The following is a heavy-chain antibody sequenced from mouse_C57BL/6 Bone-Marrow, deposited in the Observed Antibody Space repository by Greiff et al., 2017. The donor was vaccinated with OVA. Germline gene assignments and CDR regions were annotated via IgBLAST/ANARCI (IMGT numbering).Heavy chain of an antibody. CDR2: INPNYGTT. Sequence: VQLQQSGPELVKPGASVKISCKASGYSFTDYNMNWVKQSNGKSLEWIGVINPNYGTTSYNQKFKGKATLTVDQSSSTAYMQLNSLTSEDSAVYYWAFYDGSSYRYFDVWGTGTTVTVSS. D-gene: IGHD1-1*01. J-gene: IGHJ1*03. V-gene: IGHV1-39*01. CDR1: GYSFTDYN. CDR3: AFYDGSSYRYFDV.